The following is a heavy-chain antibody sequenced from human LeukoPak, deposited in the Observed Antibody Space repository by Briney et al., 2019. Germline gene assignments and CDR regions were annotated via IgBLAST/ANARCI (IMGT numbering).Heavy chain of an antibody. CDR3: ARGRRFGELLYSRFDY. V-gene: IGHV4-34*01. CDR1: GESFSGYN. J-gene: IGHJ4*02. Sequence: PEAPSVTSVVHGESFSGYNWRWIRQPPGKGLEWIGEINHSGSTNYNPSIQRRVNISVDTSKIQFPLRLSSVTAADTAVYYWARGRRFGELLYSRFDYWGQGTLVTVSS. D-gene: IGHD3-10*01. CDR2: INHSGST.